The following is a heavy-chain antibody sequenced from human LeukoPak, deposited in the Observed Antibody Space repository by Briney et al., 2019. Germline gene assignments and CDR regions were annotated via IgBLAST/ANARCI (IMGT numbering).Heavy chain of an antibody. CDR2: ISGSGGST. V-gene: IGHV3-23*01. CDR1: GFTFSSYA. CDR3: AKAQVWDPWGYFDY. J-gene: IGHJ4*02. Sequence: PGGSLRLSCAASGFTFSSYAMSWVRQAPGKGLEWVSAISGSGGSTYYADSVKGRSTISRDNSKNTLYLQMNSLRAEDTAVYYCAKAQVWDPWGYFDYWGQGTLVTVSS. D-gene: IGHD1-26*01.